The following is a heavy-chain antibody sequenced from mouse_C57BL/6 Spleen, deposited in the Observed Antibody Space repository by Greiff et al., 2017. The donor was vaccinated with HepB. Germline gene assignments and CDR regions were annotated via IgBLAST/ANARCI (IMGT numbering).Heavy chain of an antibody. J-gene: IGHJ2*01. CDR1: GYTFTSYW. CDR3: ARSDGSSYYFDY. CDR2: IDPSDSYT. D-gene: IGHD1-1*01. V-gene: IGHV1-69*01. Sequence: QVQLKQPGAELVMPGASVKLSCKASGYTFTSYWMHWVKQRPGQGLEWIGEIDPSDSYTNYNQKFKRKSTLTVDKSSSTAYMQLSSLTSEDSAVYYCARSDGSSYYFDYWGQGTTLTVSS.